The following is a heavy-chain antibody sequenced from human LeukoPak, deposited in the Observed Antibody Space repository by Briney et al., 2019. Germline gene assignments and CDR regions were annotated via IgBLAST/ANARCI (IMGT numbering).Heavy chain of an antibody. D-gene: IGHD5-12*01. V-gene: IGHV4-38-2*02. Sequence: SETLSLTCTVSGYSISSGYYWGWIRQPPGKGLEWIGSIYHSGITYYNPSLKSRVTISADTPKNQFSLKLSSVTAADTAVYYCARTYSGYDFDYWGQGTLVTVSS. J-gene: IGHJ4*02. CDR1: GYSISSGYY. CDR2: IYHSGIT. CDR3: ARTYSGYDFDY.